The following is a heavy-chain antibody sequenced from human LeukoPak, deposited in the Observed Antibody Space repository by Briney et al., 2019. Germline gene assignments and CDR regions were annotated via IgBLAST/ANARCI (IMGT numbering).Heavy chain of an antibody. CDR1: GFTFGKFP. D-gene: IGHD1-26*01. V-gene: IGHV3-23*01. Sequence: GGSLRLSCAASGFTFGKFPMGWVRQAPGRGLEWVSAISASGDVTFYADSLRGRFTISRDNSKNTLYLQMNSLRAEDTAVYYCAKLRISYYHDAFDIWGQGTMVTVSS. J-gene: IGHJ3*02. CDR3: AKLRISYYHDAFDI. CDR2: ISASGDVT.